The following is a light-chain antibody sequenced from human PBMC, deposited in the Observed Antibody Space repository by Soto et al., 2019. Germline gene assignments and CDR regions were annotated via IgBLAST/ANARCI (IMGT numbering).Light chain of an antibody. J-gene: IGKJ1*01. CDR3: QQRST. Sequence: EILFTQSPATLSLSPGERATLSCRASQSVSSYLAWYQQKPGQAPRLLIYDASNRATGIPARFSGSGSGTDFTLTISSLEAEDFAVYYCQQRSTFGQGTKVDIK. CDR1: QSVSSY. CDR2: DAS. V-gene: IGKV3-11*01.